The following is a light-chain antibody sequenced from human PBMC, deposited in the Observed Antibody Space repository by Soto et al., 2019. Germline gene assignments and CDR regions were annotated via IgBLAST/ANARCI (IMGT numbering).Light chain of an antibody. CDR3: QHYNNWPLT. Sequence: EIVVTQSPVTLSVSPGERATLSCRASQSVSSNLAWYQQKPGQAPRLLIYGASTRATGIPARFSGSGSGTDFTLTISGLQSEDFAVYYCQHYNNWPLTFGGGTKVEIK. CDR2: GAS. J-gene: IGKJ4*01. V-gene: IGKV3-15*01. CDR1: QSVSSN.